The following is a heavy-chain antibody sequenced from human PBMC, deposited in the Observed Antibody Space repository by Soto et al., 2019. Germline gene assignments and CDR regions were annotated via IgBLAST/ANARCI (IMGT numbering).Heavy chain of an antibody. CDR1: GFSLSSYGVG. Sequence: QITLKESGPPLVIPTQTLTLTCTFSGFSLSSYGVGVGWIRQPPGKALEWLALIYWDDDKRYSPSLKSRLTITKDTSKNQVVLTMTNMDPVDPATYYCAHKGTGWYAGGVDVWGQGTTVTVSS. CDR3: AHKGTGWYAGGVDV. CDR2: IYWDDDK. D-gene: IGHD6-19*01. V-gene: IGHV2-5*02. J-gene: IGHJ6*02.